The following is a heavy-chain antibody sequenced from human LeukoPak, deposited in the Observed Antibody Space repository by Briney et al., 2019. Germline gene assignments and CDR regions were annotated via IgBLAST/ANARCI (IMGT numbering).Heavy chain of an antibody. Sequence: SSQTLSLTCTVSGGSISSGGVYWSWIHQHPGKGLECIGYIYYSVSTYYNPSLKSRVTISVDTSKNHFSLKLSSVTAADTAVYYCARDYDGFDYWGQGTLVTVSS. CDR2: IYYSVST. J-gene: IGHJ4*02. D-gene: IGHD3-16*01. V-gene: IGHV4-31*03. CDR1: GGSISSGGVY. CDR3: ARDYDGFDY.